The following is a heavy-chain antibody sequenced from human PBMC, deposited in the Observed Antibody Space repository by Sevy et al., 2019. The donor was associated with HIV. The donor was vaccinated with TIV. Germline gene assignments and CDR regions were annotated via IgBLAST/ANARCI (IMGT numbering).Heavy chain of an antibody. J-gene: IGHJ4*02. CDR3: ARESSSVAGLDY. CDR2: IFHTGKT. CDR1: GGSISKIGNY. Sequence: SETLSLTCSVSGGSISKIGNYWGWVRQPPGERLEWIGDIFHTGKTNYNPSLKSRVTISLDTSKNQFSLKLSSVTAADTAVYYCARESSSVAGLDYWGQGTLVTVSS. D-gene: IGHD6-19*01. V-gene: IGHV4-39*07.